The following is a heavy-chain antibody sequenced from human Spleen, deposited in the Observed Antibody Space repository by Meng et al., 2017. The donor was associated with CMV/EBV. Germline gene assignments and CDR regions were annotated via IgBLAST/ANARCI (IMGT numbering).Heavy chain of an antibody. V-gene: IGHV4-34*01. CDR1: GGSFSGYY. CDR2: INHSGST. Sequence: LSCAVYGGSFSGYYWSWIRQPPGKGLEWIGEINHSGSTNYNPSLKSRVTISVDTSKNQFSLKLSSVTAADTAVYYCARGMDGSFDYWGQGTLVTVSS. D-gene: IGHD5-24*01. CDR3: ARGMDGSFDY. J-gene: IGHJ4*02.